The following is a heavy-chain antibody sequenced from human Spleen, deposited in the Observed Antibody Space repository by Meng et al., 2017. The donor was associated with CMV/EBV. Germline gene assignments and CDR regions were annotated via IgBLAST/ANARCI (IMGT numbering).Heavy chain of an antibody. D-gene: IGHD6-13*01. Sequence: GESLKISCAASGFTFSSYAMHWVRQAPGKGLEWVAVISYDGSNKYYADSVKGRFTISRDNSKNTLCLQMNSLRAEDTAVYYCARESIAAAPPYGMDVWGQGTTVTVSS. V-gene: IGHV3-30*04. CDR2: ISYDGSNK. CDR1: GFTFSSYA. CDR3: ARESIAAAPPYGMDV. J-gene: IGHJ6*02.